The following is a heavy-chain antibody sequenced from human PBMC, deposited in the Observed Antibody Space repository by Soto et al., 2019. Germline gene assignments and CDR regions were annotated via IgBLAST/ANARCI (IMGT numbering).Heavy chain of an antibody. CDR2: MNPNSGNT. CDR1: GYTFTSYD. CDR3: ARGWGWAQGCYYGMDV. V-gene: IGHV1-8*01. Sequence: GASVKVSCKASGYTFTSYDINWVRQATGQGLEWMGWMNPNSGNTGYAQKFQGRVTMTRNTSISTAYMELSSLRSEDTAVYYCARGWGWAQGCYYGMDVWGQGTTVTVSS. D-gene: IGHD3-16*01. J-gene: IGHJ6*02.